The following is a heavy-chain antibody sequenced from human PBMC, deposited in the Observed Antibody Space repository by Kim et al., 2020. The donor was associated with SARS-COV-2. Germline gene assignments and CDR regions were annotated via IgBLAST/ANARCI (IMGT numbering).Heavy chain of an antibody. Sequence: SETLSLTCAVYGGSFSGYYWSWIRQPPGKGLEWIGEINHSGSTNYNPSLKSRVTISVDTSKNQFSLKLSSVTAADTAVYYCARQPRYDSSGYYEDYWGQGTLVTVSS. J-gene: IGHJ4*02. CDR2: INHSGST. CDR3: ARQPRYDSSGYYEDY. CDR1: GGSFSGYY. D-gene: IGHD3-22*01. V-gene: IGHV4-34*01.